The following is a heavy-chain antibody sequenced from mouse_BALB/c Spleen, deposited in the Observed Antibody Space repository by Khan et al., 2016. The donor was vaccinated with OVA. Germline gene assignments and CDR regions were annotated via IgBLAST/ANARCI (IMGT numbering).Heavy chain of an antibody. Sequence: EVELVVSGGGLVQPGGSRKLPCAASGFTFSSFGMHCVRPAPEKGLQWVAYISSGSSTIYYADTVKGRFTISRDNPKNTVYLQMTSVRSEDTAMYYCESHYYGKDYFDYWGQGTTLTVSS. CDR3: ESHYYGKDYFDY. J-gene: IGHJ2*01. CDR1: GFTFSSFG. V-gene: IGHV5-17*02. CDR2: ISSGSSTI. D-gene: IGHD1-1*01.